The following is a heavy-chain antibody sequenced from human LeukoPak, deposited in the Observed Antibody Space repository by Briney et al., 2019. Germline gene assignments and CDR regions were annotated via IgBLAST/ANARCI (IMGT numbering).Heavy chain of an antibody. Sequence: SETLSLTCTVSGGSISGYYWSWIRQPPGKGLEWIGYIYYSGSTNYNPSLKSRVTISVDTSKNQFSLKLSSVTAADTAVYYCARDFLGYCSGGSCHKIWFDPWGQGTLATVS. V-gene: IGHV4-59*01. J-gene: IGHJ5*02. CDR1: GGSISGYY. D-gene: IGHD2-15*01. CDR2: IYYSGST. CDR3: ARDFLGYCSGGSCHKIWFDP.